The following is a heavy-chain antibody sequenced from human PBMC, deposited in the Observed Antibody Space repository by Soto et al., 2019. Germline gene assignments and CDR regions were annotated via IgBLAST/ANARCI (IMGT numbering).Heavy chain of an antibody. CDR1: GFTFGSYA. J-gene: IGHJ6*02. CDR2: ISYDGSNK. D-gene: IGHD6-19*01. V-gene: IGHV3-30-3*01. Sequence: GGSLRLSCAASGFTFGSYAMHWVRQAPGKGLEWVAVISYDGSNKYYADSVKGRFTISRDNSKNTLYLQMNSLRAEDTAVYYCARVDSSGWYLNYYGMDVWGQGTTVTVSS. CDR3: ARVDSSGWYLNYYGMDV.